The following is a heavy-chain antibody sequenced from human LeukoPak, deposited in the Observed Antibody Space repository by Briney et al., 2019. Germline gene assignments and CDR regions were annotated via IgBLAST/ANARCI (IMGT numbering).Heavy chain of an antibody. V-gene: IGHV4-34*01. CDR3: ARDSFWGCTNGVCYFVDTTPNDAFDI. J-gene: IGHJ3*02. Sequence: SETLSLTCAVYGGSFSGYYWSWIRQPPGKGLEWIGEINHSGSTNYNASLKSRVTISVDTSKNQFSLKLSSVTAADTAVYYCARDSFWGCTNGVCYFVDTTPNDAFDIWGQGTMVTVSS. CDR1: GGSFSGYY. CDR2: INHSGST. D-gene: IGHD2-8*01.